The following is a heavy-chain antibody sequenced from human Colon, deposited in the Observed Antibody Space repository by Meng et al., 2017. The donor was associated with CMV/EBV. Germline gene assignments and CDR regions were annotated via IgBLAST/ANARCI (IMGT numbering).Heavy chain of an antibody. J-gene: IGHJ4*02. CDR1: GYSFSNDW. CDR3: ARKGDSDSSGFCDY. V-gene: IGHV5-51*01. CDR2: IHPVDSDT. D-gene: IGHD3-22*01. Sequence: GGSLRLSCQGSGYSFSNDWIVWVRQLPGKGLEWMGLIHPVDSDTRYSPSFQGQVTISADKTNRTAYLQWSSLKPSDTAMYYCARKGDSDSSGFCDYWGQGTLVTVSS.